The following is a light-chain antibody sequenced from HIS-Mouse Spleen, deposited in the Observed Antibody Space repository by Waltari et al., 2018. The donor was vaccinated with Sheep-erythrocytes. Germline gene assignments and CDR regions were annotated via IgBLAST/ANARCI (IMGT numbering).Light chain of an antibody. CDR1: SSDVGGYNY. CDR2: DVS. V-gene: IGLV2-11*01. J-gene: IGLJ3*02. Sequence: QSALTQPRSVSGSPGQSATISCTGTSSDVGGYNYVSWYQHHPGKAPKLMIYDVSKRPSGVPDRFAGSKSGNTASLTISGLQAEDEADYYCCSYAGSYTFWVFGGGTKLTVL. CDR3: CSYAGSYTFWV.